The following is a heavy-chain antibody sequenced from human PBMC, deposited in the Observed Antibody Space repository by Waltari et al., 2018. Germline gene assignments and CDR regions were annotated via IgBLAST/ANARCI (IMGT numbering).Heavy chain of an antibody. D-gene: IGHD1-26*01. CDR1: GGSISSGDYY. CDR3: AGLRGGSIPFDY. Sequence: QVQLQESGPGLVKPSQTLSLTCTVSGGSISSGDYYWSWIRQPPGKGLEWIGYIYYSWSTYYIPSLKSRVTISVDTSKNQCSLKLSSVTAADTAVYYCAGLRGGSIPFDYWGQGTLVTVSS. J-gene: IGHJ4*02. CDR2: IYYSWST. V-gene: IGHV4-30-4*08.